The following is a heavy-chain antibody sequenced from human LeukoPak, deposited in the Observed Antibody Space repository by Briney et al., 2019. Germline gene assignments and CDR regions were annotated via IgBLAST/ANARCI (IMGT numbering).Heavy chain of an antibody. CDR3: AKDKGYKSSSWYFDY. Sequence: GGSLRLSCAASGFTFSSYNMKWVRQAPGKGLEWVSSISWRSSDIEYADSVKGRFTISRDNAKNSLYLQMNSLRAEDMALYYCAKDKGYKSSSWYFDYWGQGTLVTVSS. CDR2: ISWRSSDI. CDR1: GFTFSSYN. D-gene: IGHD6-13*01. J-gene: IGHJ4*02. V-gene: IGHV3-21*04.